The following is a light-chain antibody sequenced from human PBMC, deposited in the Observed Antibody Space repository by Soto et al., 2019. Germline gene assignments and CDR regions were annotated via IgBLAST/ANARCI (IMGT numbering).Light chain of an antibody. CDR1: NFNIGNHA. CDR3: VASDSSGNGYV. Sequence: QSVLTQPPSVSAAPGQRVTISCSGTNFNIGNHAVNWYLQIPGKPPKVVIYNNELLSSGVSDRFSGSKSGTSASLAISGLQSEDEAQYFCVASDSSGNGYVFGAGRKVIVL. CDR2: NNE. V-gene: IGLV1-36*01. J-gene: IGLJ1*01.